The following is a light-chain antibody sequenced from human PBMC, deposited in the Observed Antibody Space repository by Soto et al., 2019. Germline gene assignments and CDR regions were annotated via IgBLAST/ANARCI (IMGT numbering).Light chain of an antibody. V-gene: IGKV1-33*01. Sequence: DIPMTQSPPSLSASVGDRVTMTCQASEHINNYINWYQQIPGKAPKLLIYDASNLAAGAPSRFSGSGSGTAFTFAISGLRPDDVATYYCQQYDSLPLTFGGGTKVDIK. CDR3: QQYDSLPLT. J-gene: IGKJ4*01. CDR2: DAS. CDR1: EHINNY.